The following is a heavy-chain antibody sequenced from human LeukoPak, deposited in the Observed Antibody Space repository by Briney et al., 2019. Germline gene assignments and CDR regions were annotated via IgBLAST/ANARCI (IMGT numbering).Heavy chain of an antibody. D-gene: IGHD1-26*01. CDR3: TRESGAFSPFGF. CDR2: VHLSGAT. Sequence: SETLSLTCAVSGGSITTTNWWCWVRQPPGKGLEWIGEVHLSGATNYNPSLESRVSMSIDKSKNHLSLEVTSVTAADTAIYYCTRESGAFSPFGFWGLGTLVTVSS. V-gene: IGHV4-4*02. J-gene: IGHJ4*02. CDR1: GGSITTTNW.